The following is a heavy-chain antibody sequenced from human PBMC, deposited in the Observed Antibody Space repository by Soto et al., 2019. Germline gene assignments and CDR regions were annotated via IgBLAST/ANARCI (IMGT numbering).Heavy chain of an antibody. CDR2: ISHDGNIK. J-gene: IGHJ4*02. CDR1: GFSFSSYA. D-gene: IGHD3-3*01. Sequence: QVQLVESGGGVVQPGRSLRLSCAASGFSFSSYAMHWVRQAPCKGLEWVAIISHDGNIKRYADFVEGRFIVFRDNSNNNLLLQMESLKTDDTALHYCAKELAYGDFWRGLEYWGQGTLVTVAS. V-gene: IGHV3-30*18. CDR3: AKELAYGDFWRGLEY.